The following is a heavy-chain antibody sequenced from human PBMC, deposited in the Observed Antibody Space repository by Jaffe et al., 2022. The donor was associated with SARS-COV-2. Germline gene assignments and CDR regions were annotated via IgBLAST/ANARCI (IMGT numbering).Heavy chain of an antibody. V-gene: IGHV3-72*01. D-gene: IGHD4-17*01. CDR2: TRNKANSYTT. Sequence: EVQLVESGGGLVQPGGSLRLSCAASGFTFSDHYMDWVRQAPGKGLEWVGRTRNKANSYTTEYAASVKGRFTISRDDSKNSLYLQMNSLKTEDTAVYYCASAADPSYDMTTVNLWGQGTLVTVSS. J-gene: IGHJ5*02. CDR1: GFTFSDHY. CDR3: ASAADPSYDMTTVNL.